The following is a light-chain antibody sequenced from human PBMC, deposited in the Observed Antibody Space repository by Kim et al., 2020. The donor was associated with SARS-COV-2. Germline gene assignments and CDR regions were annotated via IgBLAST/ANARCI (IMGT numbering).Light chain of an antibody. CDR3: QQSYSAPHT. J-gene: IGKJ2*01. Sequence: DIQMTQSPSSLSAFVGDRVTITCRASQSIYGYMTWYQQRPGNAPNLLIYVASTLHTGVPSRFSGSGSTTDFTLTISGLQPEDFGTYYCQQSYSAPHTFGQGTRLEI. CDR1: QSIYGY. V-gene: IGKV1-39*01. CDR2: VAS.